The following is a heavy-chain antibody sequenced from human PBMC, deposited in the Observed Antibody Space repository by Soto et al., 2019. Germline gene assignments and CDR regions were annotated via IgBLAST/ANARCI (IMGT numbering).Heavy chain of an antibody. Sequence: QVQLQESGPGLVKPSGTLSLICTVSGGVVSSYYWSWIRQPPGKGLEWIGNIYHSGSTNDNRSLKSRVTLSVDTSKNQFSLGMSTVTAPDTAVYYCARGNHVPASSGTRPPYLDYWGQGTLVTVSS. CDR3: ARGNHVPASSGTRPPYLDY. CDR2: IYHSGST. V-gene: IGHV4-59*02. D-gene: IGHD3-10*01. J-gene: IGHJ4*02. CDR1: GGVVSSYY.